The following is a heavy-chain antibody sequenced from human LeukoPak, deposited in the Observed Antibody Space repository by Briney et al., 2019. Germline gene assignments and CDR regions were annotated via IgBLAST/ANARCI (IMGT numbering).Heavy chain of an antibody. Sequence: SETLSLTCTVSGGSISSYYWGWIRQPPGKGLEWIGYIYNSGSTNYNPSLKSRVTISVDTSKNQFSLKLSSVTAADTAVYYCARRRGVGIDPWGQGTLVTVSS. J-gene: IGHJ5*02. CDR1: GGSISSYY. V-gene: IGHV4-59*08. CDR3: ARRRGVGIDP. D-gene: IGHD5-24*01. CDR2: IYNSGST.